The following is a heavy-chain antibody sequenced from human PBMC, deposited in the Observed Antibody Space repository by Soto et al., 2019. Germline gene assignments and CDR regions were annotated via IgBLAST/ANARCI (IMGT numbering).Heavy chain of an antibody. Sequence: EVHLVESGGGLVQPGGSLRLSCAASGFIFSSYAINWVRQAPGKGLEWVSYISGSGTTIYYADSVKGRFTISWDYAKSSLNLQMNSLRAEDTAMYYCASFSRMADGYYWGQGTLVTGSS. D-gene: IGHD3-22*01. CDR2: ISGSGTTI. CDR3: ASFSRMADGYY. CDR1: GFIFSSYA. V-gene: IGHV3-48*01. J-gene: IGHJ4*02.